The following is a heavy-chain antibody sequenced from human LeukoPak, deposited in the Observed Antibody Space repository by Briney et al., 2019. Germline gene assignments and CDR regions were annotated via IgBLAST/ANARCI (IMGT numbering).Heavy chain of an antibody. V-gene: IGHV3-30*01. CDR2: ISYEGSNQ. CDR3: ARDYRLVCTSDDCYPIDY. CDR1: GFTFNYFW. Sequence: GGSLRLSCAASGFTFNYFWMDWVRQVPGKGLEWVAVISYEGSNQYYADSVRGRFTISRDNSRNTLFLQMNSLRDEDTALYYCARDYRLVCTSDDCYPIDYWGQGTLVTVSS. D-gene: IGHD2-21*02. J-gene: IGHJ4*02.